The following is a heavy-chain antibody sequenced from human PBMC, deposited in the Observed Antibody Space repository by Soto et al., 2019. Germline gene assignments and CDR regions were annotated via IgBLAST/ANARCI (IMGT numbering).Heavy chain of an antibody. D-gene: IGHD3-22*01. CDR3: ARGXTFYYDSSGYYNNYFDP. CDR1: GGSFSCYY. V-gene: IGHV4-34*01. CDR2: INHSGST. Sequence: SETLSLTCAVYGGSFSCYYWSWIRQPPGKGLEWIGEINHSGSTNYNPSLKSRVTISVDTSKKQFSLKLSSVTAADTAVYYCARGXTFYYDSSGYYNNYFDPWGQGTLVTVSS. J-gene: IGHJ5*02.